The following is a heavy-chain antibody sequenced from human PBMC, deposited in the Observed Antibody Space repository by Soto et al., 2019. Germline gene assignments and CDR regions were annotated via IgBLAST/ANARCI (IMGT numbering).Heavy chain of an antibody. V-gene: IGHV1-3*01. CDR2: ISPDNGYT. CDR3: ARETWGSYRPGAD. D-gene: IGHD3-16*02. J-gene: IGHJ4*02. CDR1: RDSFTECA. Sequence: QVQLVQSGAEVKKPGDSVKVSCKASRDSFTECAIHWVRQAPGQGVEWMGWISPDNGYTGYSQKFEGRVAITRDTSASSAYMELSSLRSEDTAVFYCARETWGSYRPGADWGQGTRVTVSP.